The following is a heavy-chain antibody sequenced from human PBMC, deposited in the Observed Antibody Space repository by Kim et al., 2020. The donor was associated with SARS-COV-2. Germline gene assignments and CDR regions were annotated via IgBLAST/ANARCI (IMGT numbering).Heavy chain of an antibody. CDR1: GYTLTGLT. Sequence: ASVKVSCKVSGYTLTGLTMHWVRQAPGKGLEWMGGIDPNDGETNYAQKFQGRVTMTEDTSTDTAYMELSSLRSEDTAVYYCATVAYRYGGSGGYYGCYFDYWGQGTLVTVSS. CDR2: IDPNDGET. CDR3: ATVAYRYGGSGGYYGCYFDY. V-gene: IGHV1-24*01. D-gene: IGHD3-22*01. J-gene: IGHJ4*02.